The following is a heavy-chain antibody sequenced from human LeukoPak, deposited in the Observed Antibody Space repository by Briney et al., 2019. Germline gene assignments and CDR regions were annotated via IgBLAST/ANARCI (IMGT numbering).Heavy chain of an antibody. CDR1: GYSFTSYW. Sequence: GESLKISCKGSGYSFTSYWIGWVRQMPGKGLEWMGIIYPGDSETRYSPSFQGQVTISADKSISTAYLQWSSLKASDTAMYYCARRGFCSSTSCNVEFDYWGQGTLVTVSS. D-gene: IGHD2-2*01. J-gene: IGHJ4*02. CDR2: IYPGDSET. V-gene: IGHV5-51*01. CDR3: ARRGFCSSTSCNVEFDY.